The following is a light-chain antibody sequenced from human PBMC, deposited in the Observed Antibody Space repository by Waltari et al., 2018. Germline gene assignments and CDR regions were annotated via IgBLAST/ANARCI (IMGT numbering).Light chain of an antibody. V-gene: IGLV2-8*01. CDR1: SSDIGGYNR. CDR3: SSYAGSNTYI. J-gene: IGLJ1*01. CDR2: AVS. Sequence: GTSSDIGGYNRVSWYQQHPGTAPKLMIYAVSQRPSGVSDRFSDSKSGNTASLTISGLQAEDEADYYCSSYAGSNTYIFGAGTRLTVL.